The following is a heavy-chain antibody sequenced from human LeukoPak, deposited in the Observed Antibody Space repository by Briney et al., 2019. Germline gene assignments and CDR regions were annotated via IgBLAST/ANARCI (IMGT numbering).Heavy chain of an antibody. Sequence: GGSLRLSCAASGFTFSNYWMSWVRQAPGKGLEWVANINQDESEKYYVDSVKGRFTISRDNAKNSLYLQMDSLRAEDTAVYYCARDLALDYYDSTGYYFDYWGQGTLVTVSS. D-gene: IGHD3-22*01. CDR1: GFTFSNYW. CDR3: ARDLALDYYDSTGYYFDY. CDR2: INQDESEK. V-gene: IGHV3-7*01. J-gene: IGHJ4*02.